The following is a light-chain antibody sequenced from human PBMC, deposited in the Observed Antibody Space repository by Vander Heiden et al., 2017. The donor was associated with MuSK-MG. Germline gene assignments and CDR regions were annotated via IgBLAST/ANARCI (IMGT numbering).Light chain of an antibody. J-gene: IGKJ3*01. V-gene: IGKV6-21*01. Sequence: EIVLTQSPDFQSVAPKEKVTISCRASQNIGSSLHWYQQKPGQSPKLLIKYASQSVSGVPSRFSGSGSGTHFTLTINSLEAEDAATYYCQQRSCLPHTFGHGTKVDIE. CDR1: QNIGSS. CDR2: YAS. CDR3: QQRSCLPHT.